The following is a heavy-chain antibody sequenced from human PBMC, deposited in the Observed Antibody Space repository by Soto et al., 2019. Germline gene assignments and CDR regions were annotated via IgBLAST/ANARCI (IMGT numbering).Heavy chain of an antibody. Sequence: QVQLVQSGAEVKKPGSSVKVSCKASGGTFSSYAISWVRQAPGQGLEWMGGIIPIFGTANYAQKFQGRVTITADESTSTAYMELSSLRSEDTAVYYCARSPRAMVRGEHYYYGMDVWGQGTTVTVSS. D-gene: IGHD3-10*01. CDR2: IIPIFGTA. CDR1: GGTFSSYA. J-gene: IGHJ6*02. V-gene: IGHV1-69*01. CDR3: ARSPRAMVRGEHYYYGMDV.